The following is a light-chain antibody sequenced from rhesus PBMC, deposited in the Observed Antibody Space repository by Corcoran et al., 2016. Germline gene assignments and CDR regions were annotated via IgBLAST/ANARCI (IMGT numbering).Light chain of an antibody. CDR1: QSLLDSDWYTC. J-gene: IGKJ4*01. CDR3: MRSIKFPLT. Sequence: DIVMTQTPLSLPVTPGESASIPCRSSQSLLDSDWYTCLAWYLQKPRQSPQLLIYEVSYRVSGVPDRFSGNGSVTDFTLKISRVEAGGVGVYYCMRSIKFPLTFGGGTKVEIK. CDR2: EVS. V-gene: IGKV2-90*01.